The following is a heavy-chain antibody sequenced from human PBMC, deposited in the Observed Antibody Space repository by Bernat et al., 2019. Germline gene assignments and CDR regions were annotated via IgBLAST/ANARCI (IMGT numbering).Heavy chain of an antibody. Sequence: EVQLLESGGGLVQPGGSLRLSCAASGFTFSSYAMSWVRQAPGKGLEWVSGISGSGGSTYYADSVKGRFTISRDNSKNMLYLQMNSLRAEDTAVYFCARGLYTSSWGDFDYWGQGTLVTVSS. CDR2: ISGSGGST. D-gene: IGHD6-13*01. J-gene: IGHJ4*02. CDR3: ARGLYTSSWGDFDY. V-gene: IGHV3-23*01. CDR1: GFTFSSYA.